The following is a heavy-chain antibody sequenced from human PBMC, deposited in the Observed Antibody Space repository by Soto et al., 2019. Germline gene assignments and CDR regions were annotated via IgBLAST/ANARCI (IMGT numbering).Heavy chain of an antibody. Sequence: ASVKVSCKVSGYTLTELSMHWVRQAPGKGLEWMGGFDPEDGETIYAQKFQGRVTMTEDTSTDTAYMELSSLRSEDTAVYYCSGGYRYGYGLTAFDIWGQGTMVTVSS. CDR1: GYTLTELS. CDR2: FDPEDGET. CDR3: SGGYRYGYGLTAFDI. V-gene: IGHV1-24*01. D-gene: IGHD5-18*01. J-gene: IGHJ3*02.